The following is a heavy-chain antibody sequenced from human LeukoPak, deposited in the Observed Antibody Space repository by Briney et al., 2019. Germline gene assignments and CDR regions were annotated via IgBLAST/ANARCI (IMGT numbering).Heavy chain of an antibody. Sequence: PSETLSLTCTVSGGSISTYYWSWIRQPPGKGLEYIGYIYYSGSTDYNPSFKSRLTMSVDTSVNQFSLKLSSVTAADTAMYYCARVLLSNYDFWSGYSNWFDPWGQGTLVTVSS. CDR3: ARVLLSNYDFWSGYSNWFDP. CDR1: GGSISTYY. CDR2: IYYSGST. D-gene: IGHD3-3*01. J-gene: IGHJ5*02. V-gene: IGHV4-59*08.